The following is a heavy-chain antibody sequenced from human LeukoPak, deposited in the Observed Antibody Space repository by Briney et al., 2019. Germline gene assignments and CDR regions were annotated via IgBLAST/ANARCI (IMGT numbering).Heavy chain of an antibody. CDR1: GGSISSGDYY. CDR2: IYYSGST. V-gene: IGHV4-30-4*01. J-gene: IGHJ3*02. CDR3: ARTKPLAAAGGAFDI. D-gene: IGHD6-13*01. Sequence: SQTLSLTCTVSGGSISSGDYYWSWIRQPPGKGLEWIGYIYYSGSTYYNPSLKSRITISLDTSKTQFSLKLSSVTAADTAVYYCARTKPLAAAGGAFDIWGQGTMVTVSS.